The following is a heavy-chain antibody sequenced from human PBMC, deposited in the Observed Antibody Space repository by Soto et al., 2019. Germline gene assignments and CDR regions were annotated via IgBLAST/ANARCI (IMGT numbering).Heavy chain of an antibody. J-gene: IGHJ3*02. D-gene: IGHD6-13*01. Sequence: PGGSLRLSCAASGFTFSSYGMHWVLQAPGKGLEWVAVIWYDGSNKYYADSVKGRFTISRDNSKNTLYLQMNSLRAEDTAVYYCARELEQQLVPPFDIWGQGIMVTVSS. CDR2: IWYDGSNK. CDR3: ARELEQQLVPPFDI. V-gene: IGHV3-33*01. CDR1: GFTFSSYG.